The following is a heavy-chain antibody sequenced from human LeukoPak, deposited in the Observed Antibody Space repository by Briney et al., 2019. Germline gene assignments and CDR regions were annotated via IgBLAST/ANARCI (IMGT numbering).Heavy chain of an antibody. J-gene: IGHJ3*02. V-gene: IGHV3-7*03. CDR2: IKQDGGEK. D-gene: IGHD5-18*01. CDR1: GFTFSSTW. Sequence: PGGSLRLSCAASGFTFSSTWMSWVRQAPGKGLEWVANIKQDGGEKYYVDSVKGRFTISRDNAKNSLYLQMNSLRAEDTALYYCARGPAGYSYGNAFDIWGQGTMVTVSS. CDR3: ARGPAGYSYGNAFDI.